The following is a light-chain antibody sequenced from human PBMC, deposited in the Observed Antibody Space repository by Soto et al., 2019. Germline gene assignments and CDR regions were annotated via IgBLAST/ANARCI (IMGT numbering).Light chain of an antibody. Sequence: DIQMTQSPSTLSASVGDRVTITCRASQSISNYLQWYQHKSGQAPKLLIYAASSLQSGVPSRFSGSGSGTDFTLTISSLQPEDFATYYCQQANSSPLTFGGGTKV. V-gene: IGKV1-39*01. CDR3: QQANSSPLT. CDR1: QSISNY. CDR2: AAS. J-gene: IGKJ4*01.